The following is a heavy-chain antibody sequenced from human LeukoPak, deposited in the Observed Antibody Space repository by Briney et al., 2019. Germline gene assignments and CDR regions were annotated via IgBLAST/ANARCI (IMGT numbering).Heavy chain of an antibody. J-gene: IGHJ4*02. V-gene: IGHV3-72*01. D-gene: IGHD3-3*01. CDR2: ITTKANSYTT. CDR3: AREWGNLIHYDPYYYFDS. CDR1: RFTFSDHY. Sequence: PGGSLRLSCAASRFTFSDHYMDWLRQAPEKGLEWVARITTKANSYTTEYAASVKGRFTISRDDSKNSLYLQMNSLKTEDTALYYCAREWGNLIHYDPYYYFDSWGQGTLVTVSS.